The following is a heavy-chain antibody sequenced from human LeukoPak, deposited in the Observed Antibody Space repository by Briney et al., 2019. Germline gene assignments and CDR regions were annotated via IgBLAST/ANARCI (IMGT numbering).Heavy chain of an antibody. CDR2: IYYSGST. CDR3: ASPSSGYSRDASDI. Sequence: SETLSLTCTVSGGSISSSSYYWGWIRQPPGKGLEWIGSIYYSGSTYYNPSLKSRVTISVDTSKNQFSLKLSSVTAADTAVYYCASPSSGYSRDASDIWAKGQWSPSPQ. CDR1: GGSISSSSYY. V-gene: IGHV4-39*01. D-gene: IGHD3-22*01. J-gene: IGHJ3*02.